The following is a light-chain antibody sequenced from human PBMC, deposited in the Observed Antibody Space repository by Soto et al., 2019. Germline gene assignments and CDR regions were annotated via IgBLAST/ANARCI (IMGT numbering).Light chain of an antibody. Sequence: IVMTQSPLSLPVTPGEPASISCRSSQSLLHSNGYNYLDWYLQKPGQSPQLLIYLGSNRSSGVPDRFSGSGSGTDFTLKISRVEAEDVGVYYCMPRTFGQGTKVEIK. J-gene: IGKJ1*01. CDR3: MPRT. CDR1: QSLLHSNGYNY. CDR2: LGS. V-gene: IGKV2-28*01.